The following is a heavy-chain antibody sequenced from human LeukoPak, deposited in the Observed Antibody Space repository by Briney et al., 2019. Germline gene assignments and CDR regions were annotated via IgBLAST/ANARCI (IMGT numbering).Heavy chain of an antibody. CDR3: ARGVYIAAAQYGY. J-gene: IGHJ4*02. CDR2: IYYSGTT. CDR1: GGSISSYY. Sequence: ETLSLTCTVSGGSISSYYWSWIRQPPGKGLEWIGYIYYSGTTNYDPSLKSRVTISVDTSKNQFSLKLSSVTAADTAVYYCARGVYIAAAQYGYWGQGTLVTVSS. V-gene: IGHV4-59*01. D-gene: IGHD6-13*01.